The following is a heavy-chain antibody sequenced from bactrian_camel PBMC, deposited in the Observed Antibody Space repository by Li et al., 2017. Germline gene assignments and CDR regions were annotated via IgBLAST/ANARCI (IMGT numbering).Heavy chain of an antibody. D-gene: IGHD6*01. V-gene: IGHV3S53*01. CDR1: GSSDSTKC. J-gene: IGHJ6*01. CDR2: IDIKGPT. CDR3: AAEACEVVAWSDASWHFGY. Sequence: VQLVESGGGTVQAGGSLKLSCESSGSSDSTKCMGWFRQVAGSEREGIAVIDIKGPTGYADSVKGRFTISRDNAKNTLYLQMNSLKPEDTAMYYCAAEACEVVAWSDASWHFGYWGQGTQVTVSS.